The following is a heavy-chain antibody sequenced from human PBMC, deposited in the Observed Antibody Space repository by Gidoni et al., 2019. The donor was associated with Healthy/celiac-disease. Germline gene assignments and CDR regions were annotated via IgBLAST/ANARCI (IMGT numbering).Heavy chain of an antibody. Sequence: QVQLQQWGAGLLKPSETLSLTCAVYGGSFSGYYWSWIRQPPGKGLEWIGEINHSGSTNYNPSLKSRVTISVDTSKNQFSLKLSSVTAADTAVYYCARITIFGVVIQPREPNMDVWGKGTTVTVSS. CDR1: GGSFSGYY. D-gene: IGHD3-3*01. V-gene: IGHV4-34*01. CDR2: INHSGST. CDR3: ARITIFGVVIQPREPNMDV. J-gene: IGHJ6*03.